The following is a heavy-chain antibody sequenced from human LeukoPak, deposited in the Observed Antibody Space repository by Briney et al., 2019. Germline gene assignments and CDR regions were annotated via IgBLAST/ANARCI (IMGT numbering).Heavy chain of an antibody. D-gene: IGHD3-3*01. J-gene: IGHJ4*02. CDR1: GFTFTGYY. V-gene: IGHV1-2*06. CDR2: INPNSGET. CDR3: ARELVGGIWSAGF. Sequence: GASVKVSCKTSGFTFTGYYVHWIRQAPGQGLEWMGRINPNSGETIYAERFQGRVTMTRDTSISTAYMELTSLRSDDTAVYYCARELVGGIWSAGFWGQGSLVTVSS.